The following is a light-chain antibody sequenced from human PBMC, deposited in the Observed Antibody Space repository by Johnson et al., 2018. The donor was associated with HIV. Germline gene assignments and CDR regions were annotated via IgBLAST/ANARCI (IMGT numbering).Light chain of an antibody. CDR2: ENT. CDR3: GTWDSSLRALYV. J-gene: IGLJ1*01. CDR1: SSNIGNNY. Sequence: QSALTQPPSVSAAPGQKVTISCSGSSSNIGNNYVSWYQQLPGTAPKLLIYENTKRPSGIPDRFSGSKSGTSANLGITGLQTGDEADYYCGTWDSSLRALYVFGTGTKVTVL. V-gene: IGLV1-51*02.